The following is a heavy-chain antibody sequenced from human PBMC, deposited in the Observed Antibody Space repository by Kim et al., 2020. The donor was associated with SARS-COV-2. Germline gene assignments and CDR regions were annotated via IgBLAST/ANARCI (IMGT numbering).Heavy chain of an antibody. CDR1: GFTFSSYA. Sequence: GGSLRLSCAASGFTFSSYAMSWVRQAPGKGLEWVSAISGSGGSTYYADSVKGRFTISRDNSKNTLYLQMNSLRAEDTAVYYCAKDRLGYCSGGSCYPEFAFDIWGQGTMVTVSS. V-gene: IGHV3-23*01. CDR3: AKDRLGYCSGGSCYPEFAFDI. CDR2: ISGSGGST. J-gene: IGHJ3*02. D-gene: IGHD2-15*01.